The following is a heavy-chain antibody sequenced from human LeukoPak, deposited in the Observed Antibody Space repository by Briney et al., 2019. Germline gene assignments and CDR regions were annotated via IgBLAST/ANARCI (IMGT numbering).Heavy chain of an antibody. CDR2: IYHSGST. CDR1: GGSISSGYY. D-gene: IGHD6-13*01. Sequence: SQTLSLTCTVSGGSISSGYYWGWIRQPPGKGLGWSASIYHSGSTYYNPSLKSRVTISADTSKNHFSLRLSSVTAADTAVYYCARQAWGSSWFYWGQGTLVTVSS. J-gene: IGHJ4*02. CDR3: ARQAWGSSWFY. V-gene: IGHV4-38-2*02.